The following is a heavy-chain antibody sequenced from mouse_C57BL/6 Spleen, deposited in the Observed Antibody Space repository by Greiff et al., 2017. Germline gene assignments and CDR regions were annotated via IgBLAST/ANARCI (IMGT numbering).Heavy chain of an antibody. CDR3: SRQGYDYPFAY. CDR1: GYTFTSYW. V-gene: IGHV1-61*01. J-gene: IGHJ3*01. Sequence: QVQLQQPGAELVRPGSSVKLSCKASGYTFTSYWMDWVKQRPGQGLEWIGNIYPSDSETHYNQKFKDKATLTVDKSSSAAYMQLSSLTSEDSAVYCCSRQGYDYPFAYWGQGTLVTVSA. CDR2: IYPSDSET. D-gene: IGHD2-4*01.